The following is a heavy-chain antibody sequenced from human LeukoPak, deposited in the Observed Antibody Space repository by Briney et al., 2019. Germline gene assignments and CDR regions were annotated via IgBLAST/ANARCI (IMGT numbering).Heavy chain of an antibody. CDR1: GYTFTSYD. D-gene: IGHD1-26*01. CDR3: ARGLGSPVGRNY. Sequence: GASVKVSCKASGYTFTSYDINWVRQATGQGLAWMGWMNPNSGNTGYEQKFQGRVTMTRNTSISTVYMELSSLRSEDTAVYYCARGLGSPVGRNYWGQGTLVTVSS. V-gene: IGHV1-8*01. J-gene: IGHJ4*02. CDR2: MNPNSGNT.